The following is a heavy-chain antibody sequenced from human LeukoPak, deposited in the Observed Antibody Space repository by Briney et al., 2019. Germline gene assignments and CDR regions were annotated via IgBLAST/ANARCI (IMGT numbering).Heavy chain of an antibody. CDR1: GFTFSSYA. CDR3: AKGPTYYHDSSGYSPIGG. J-gene: IGHJ4*02. D-gene: IGHD3-22*01. V-gene: IGHV3-23*01. CDR2: ISGSGGST. Sequence: GGSLRLSCAASGFTFSSYAMSWVRQAPGKGLEWVSAISGSGGSTYYADSVKGRFTISRDNSKNTPYLQMNSLRAEDTAVYYCAKGPTYYHDSSGYSPIGGWGQGTLVTVSS.